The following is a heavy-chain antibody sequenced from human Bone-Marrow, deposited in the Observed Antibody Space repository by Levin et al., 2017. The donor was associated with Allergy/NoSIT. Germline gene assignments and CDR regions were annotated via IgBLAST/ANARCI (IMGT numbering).Heavy chain of an antibody. Sequence: PGGSLRLSCAASGFIFSNYGIHWVRQAPGKGLEWVAVVSHDGSRKNYADSVKGRFTISRDNSRSTVHLEMNSLRAEDTAVYFCAKGGLGTVFGVVDWFDSWGQGTLVTVSS. J-gene: IGHJ5*01. CDR3: AKGGLGTVFGVVDWFDS. CDR1: GFIFSNYG. V-gene: IGHV3-30*18. CDR2: VSHDGSRK. D-gene: IGHD3-3*01.